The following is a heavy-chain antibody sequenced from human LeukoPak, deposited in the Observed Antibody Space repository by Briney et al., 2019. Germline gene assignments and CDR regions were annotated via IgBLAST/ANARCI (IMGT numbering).Heavy chain of an antibody. CDR3: ARETTVTLDY. J-gene: IGHJ4*02. V-gene: IGHV3-23*01. CDR1: GFTFSNYA. CDR2: ISGSGGST. Sequence: GGSLRLSCAASGFTFSNYAMSWVRQAPGKGLEWVSTISGSGGSTYYADSVKGRFTISRDNSKNTLYLQMNSLRAEDTAVYYCARETTVTLDYWGQGTLVTVSS. D-gene: IGHD4-17*01.